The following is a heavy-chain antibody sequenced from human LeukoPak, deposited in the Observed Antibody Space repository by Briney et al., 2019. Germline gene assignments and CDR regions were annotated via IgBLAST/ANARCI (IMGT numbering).Heavy chain of an antibody. CDR1: GFTFSSYS. CDR2: ISSSSSYI. Sequence: PGGSLRLSCAASGFTFSSYSMNWVRQAPGKGLEWVSSISSSSSYIYSADSVKGRFTISRDNARNSLYLQMNSLRAEDTAVYYCARDGVVADVVVPAAKIDYWGQGTLVTVSS. V-gene: IGHV3-21*01. J-gene: IGHJ4*02. D-gene: IGHD2-2*01. CDR3: ARDGVVADVVVPAAKIDY.